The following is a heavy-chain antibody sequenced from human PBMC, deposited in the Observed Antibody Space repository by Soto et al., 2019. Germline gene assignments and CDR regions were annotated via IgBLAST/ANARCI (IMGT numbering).Heavy chain of an antibody. CDR2: IYYSGST. V-gene: IGHV4-30-4*01. Sequence: QVQLQESGPGLVKPSQTLSLTCTVSGGSISSGDYYWSWIRQPPGKGLEWIGYIYYSGSTYYSPPLQRXVXLXVXASKNHFSLQLSSVTAADTAVYYCATLKLGRTRLDYWGQGTLVTVSS. D-gene: IGHD7-27*01. J-gene: IGHJ4*02. CDR3: ATLKLGRTRLDY. CDR1: GGSISSGDYY.